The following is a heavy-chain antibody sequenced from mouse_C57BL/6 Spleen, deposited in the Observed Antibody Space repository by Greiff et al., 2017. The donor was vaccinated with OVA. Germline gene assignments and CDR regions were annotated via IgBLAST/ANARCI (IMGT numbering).Heavy chain of an antibody. D-gene: IGHD1-1*01. CDR3: TLYRNYYGSSYGFAY. Sequence: VQLQQSGAELVRPGASVKLSCTASGFNIKDDYMHWVKQRPEQGLEWIGWIDPENGDTEYASKFQGKATITADTSSNTAYLQLSSLTSEDTAVYYCTLYRNYYGSSYGFAYWGQGTLVTVSA. J-gene: IGHJ3*01. V-gene: IGHV14-4*01. CDR1: GFNIKDDY. CDR2: IDPENGDT.